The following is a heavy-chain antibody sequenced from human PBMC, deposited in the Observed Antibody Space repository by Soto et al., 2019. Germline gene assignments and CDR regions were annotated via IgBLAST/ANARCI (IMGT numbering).Heavy chain of an antibody. V-gene: IGHV3-21*01. CDR2: ISSSSSYI. CDR3: ARDAIVATIHDY. Sequence: GVLRLSCAASGFTFSSYSMNWVRQAPGKGLEWVSSISSSSSYIYYADSVKGRFTISRDNAKNSLYLQMNSLRAEDTAVYYCARDAIVATIHDYWGQGTLVTVSS. CDR1: GFTFSSYS. D-gene: IGHD5-12*01. J-gene: IGHJ4*02.